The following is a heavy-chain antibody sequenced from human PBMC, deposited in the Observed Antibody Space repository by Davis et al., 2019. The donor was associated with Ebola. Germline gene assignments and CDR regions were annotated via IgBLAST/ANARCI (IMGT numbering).Heavy chain of an antibody. CDR1: GFTFGSYS. CDR3: ARVGFCTGGVCYDHYYYGMDV. Sequence: GESLKISCAASGFTFGSYSMNWVRQAPGKGLEWVSSISSSSSYIYYADSVKGRFTISRDNAENSLYLQMNSLRAEDTAVYYCARVGFCTGGVCYDHYYYGMDVWGQGTTVTVSS. D-gene: IGHD2-8*02. V-gene: IGHV3-21*01. CDR2: ISSSSSYI. J-gene: IGHJ6*02.